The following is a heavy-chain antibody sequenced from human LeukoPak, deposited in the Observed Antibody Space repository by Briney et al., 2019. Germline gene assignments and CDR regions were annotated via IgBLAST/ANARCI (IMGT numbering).Heavy chain of an antibody. J-gene: IGHJ4*02. Sequence: SQTLSLTYTVSGGSISSGDYYWSWIRQPPGKGLEWIGYIYYSGSTYYNPSLKSRVTISVDTSKNQFSLKLSSVTAADTAVYYCARVGLVIAAAGTVGYYFDYWGQGTLVTVSS. CDR2: IYYSGST. V-gene: IGHV4-30-4*01. D-gene: IGHD6-13*01. CDR3: ARVGLVIAAAGTVGYYFDY. CDR1: GGSISSGDYY.